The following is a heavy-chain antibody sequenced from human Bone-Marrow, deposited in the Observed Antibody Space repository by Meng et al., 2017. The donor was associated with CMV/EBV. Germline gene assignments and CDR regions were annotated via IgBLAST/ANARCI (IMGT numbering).Heavy chain of an antibody. D-gene: IGHD2-2*01. V-gene: IGHV1-2*06. Sequence: ASVKVSCKASGYTFSDYYAQWVRQAPGQGLEWMGRMNPNGRDTRYAQKFQGRVTMTTDTSISAAYMEMNSLGSDDTAVFYCARVRVGCSSSSCYSDHWGQGTLVTVSS. CDR1: GYTFSDYY. CDR3: ARVRVGCSSSSCYSDH. CDR2: MNPNGRDT. J-gene: IGHJ4*02.